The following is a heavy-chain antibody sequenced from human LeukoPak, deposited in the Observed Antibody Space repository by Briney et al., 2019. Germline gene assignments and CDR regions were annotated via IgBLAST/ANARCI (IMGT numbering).Heavy chain of an antibody. CDR1: GGSISSSSYY. D-gene: IGHD3-9*01. Sequence: PSETLSLTCTVSGGSISSSSYYWGWIRQPPGKGLEWIGSIYYSGSTYYNPSLKSRVTISVDTSKNQFSLKLSSVTAADTAVYYCARALRYFAVDYWGQGTLVTVSS. V-gene: IGHV4-39*07. J-gene: IGHJ4*02. CDR3: ARALRYFAVDY. CDR2: IYYSGST.